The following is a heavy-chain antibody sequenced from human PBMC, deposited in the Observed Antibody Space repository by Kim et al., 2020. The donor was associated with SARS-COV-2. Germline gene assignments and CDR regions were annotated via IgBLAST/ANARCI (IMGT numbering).Heavy chain of an antibody. Sequence: GGSLRLSCAASGFTFSTYLMHWVRQAPGKGLVWVSRIDIDGTRTFYADSVKGRFTISRDDARNTLYLQMNSLRADDTAVYYCASHRPGEKGMDVWGQGTTVTVS. CDR3: ASHRPGEKGMDV. D-gene: IGHD6-6*01. CDR2: IDIDGTRT. J-gene: IGHJ6*02. V-gene: IGHV3-74*01. CDR1: GFTFSTYL.